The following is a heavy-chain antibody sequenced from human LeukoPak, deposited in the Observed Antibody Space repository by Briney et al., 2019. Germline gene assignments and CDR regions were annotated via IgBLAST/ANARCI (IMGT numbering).Heavy chain of an antibody. Sequence: PSETLSLTCTVSGDSISSGDYYWSWIRQPPGKGLEWIGYIYYSGSTNYNPSLKSRVTISVDTSKNQFSLKLSSVTAADTAVYYCARDRGRRVDYWGQGTLVTVSS. CDR1: GDSISSGDYY. V-gene: IGHV4-61*08. CDR3: ARDRGRRVDY. J-gene: IGHJ4*02. CDR2: IYYSGST.